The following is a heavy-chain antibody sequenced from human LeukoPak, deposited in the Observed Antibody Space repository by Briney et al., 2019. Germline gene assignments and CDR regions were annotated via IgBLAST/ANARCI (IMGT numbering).Heavy chain of an antibody. D-gene: IGHD6-19*01. Sequence: GGSLRLSCAASGFTFSSYWMSWVRQAPGKGLEWVANIKQDGSEKYYVDSVKGRFTISRDNAKNSLYLQMNSLRAEDTAVYYCARVRSSGWHFTRRGRYYFDYWGQGTLVTVSS. CDR2: IKQDGSEK. J-gene: IGHJ4*02. CDR3: ARVRSSGWHFTRRGRYYFDY. V-gene: IGHV3-7*01. CDR1: GFTFSSYW.